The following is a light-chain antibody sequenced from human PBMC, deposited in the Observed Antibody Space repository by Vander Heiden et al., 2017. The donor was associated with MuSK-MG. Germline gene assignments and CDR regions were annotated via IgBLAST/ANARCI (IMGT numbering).Light chain of an antibody. Sequence: DIQMTQSPSTLSASVGDRVTITCRASQSISSWLAWYQQKPGKAPKLLIYDAASWESGVPSRFRRSGSGTEVTLTISSRQPDDFAAYYCQHQNSYSRLTSGGGTKVEIK. V-gene: IGKV1-5*01. CDR3: QHQNSYSRLT. CDR2: DAA. CDR1: QSISSW. J-gene: IGKJ4*01.